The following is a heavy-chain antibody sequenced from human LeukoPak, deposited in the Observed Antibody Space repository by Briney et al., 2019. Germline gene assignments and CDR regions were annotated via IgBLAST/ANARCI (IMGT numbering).Heavy chain of an antibody. CDR2: INPSGGST. Sequence: ASVKVSCKASGYTFTSYYMHWVRQAPGQGLEWMGIINPSGGSTSYAQKFQGRVTMTRDTSTSTFYMELSSLRPEDTAVYYCARSAYYDFWSGYYGSTRYFDYWGQGTLVTVSS. J-gene: IGHJ4*02. D-gene: IGHD3-3*01. CDR1: GYTFTSYY. CDR3: ARSAYYDFWSGYYGSTRYFDY. V-gene: IGHV1-46*01.